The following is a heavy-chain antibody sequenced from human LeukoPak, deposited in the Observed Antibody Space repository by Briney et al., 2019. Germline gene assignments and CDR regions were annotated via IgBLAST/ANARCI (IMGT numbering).Heavy chain of an antibody. CDR2: INHSGST. CDR3: ARGRYCSSTSCYDFQH. CDR1: GGSFSGYY. J-gene: IGHJ1*01. V-gene: IGHV4-34*01. Sequence: SETLSLTCAVYGGSFSGYYWSWIRQPPGKGLEWIGGINHSGSTNYNPSLKSRVTISVDTSKNQFSLELSSVTAADTAVYYCARGRYCSSTSCYDFQHWGQGTLVTVSS. D-gene: IGHD2-2*01.